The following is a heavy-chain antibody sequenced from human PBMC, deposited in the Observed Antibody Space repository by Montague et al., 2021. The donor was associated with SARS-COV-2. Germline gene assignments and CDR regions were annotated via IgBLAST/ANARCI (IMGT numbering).Heavy chain of an antibody. J-gene: IGHJ3*02. CDR3: ATYYDILTGYYIDAFDI. D-gene: IGHD3-9*01. V-gene: IGHV4-39*01. CDR2: IYYSGST. Sequence: ETLSLTCTVSGGSISSSSYYWGWIRQPPGKGLEWIGSIYYSGSTYYNPSLKSRVTISVDTSKNQFSLKLSSVTAADTAVYYCATYYDILTGYYIDAFDIWGQGTMVAVSS. CDR1: GGSISSSSYY.